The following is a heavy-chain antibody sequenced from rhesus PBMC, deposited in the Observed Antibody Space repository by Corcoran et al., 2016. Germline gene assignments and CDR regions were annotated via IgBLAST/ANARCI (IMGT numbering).Heavy chain of an antibody. CDR1: GFTFSSYW. J-gene: IGHJ4*01. V-gene: IGHV3-119*01. D-gene: IGHD1-7*02. CDR2: ISSDGTGT. CDR3: AREGTGTYFDY. Sequence: EVQLVESGGGLVQPGGSLRLSCAASGFTFSSYWMYWVRQAPGKGLVWVSRISSDGTGTSYADSVKGRFTISRENAKNSLYLQMNSLRAEDTAVYYCAREGTGTYFDYWGQGVLVTVSS.